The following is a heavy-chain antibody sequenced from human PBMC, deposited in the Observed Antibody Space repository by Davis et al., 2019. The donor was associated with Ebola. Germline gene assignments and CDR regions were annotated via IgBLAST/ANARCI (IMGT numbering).Heavy chain of an antibody. J-gene: IGHJ4*02. V-gene: IGHV1-3*01. CDR1: GYTFTSYA. Sequence: AASVKVSCKASGYTFTSYAMHWVRQAPGQRLEWMGWINAGNGNTKYSQKFQGRVTITRDTSASTAYMELSSLRSEDTAVYYCARGRYQWLRSIDYWGQGTLVTVSS. D-gene: IGHD5-12*01. CDR2: INAGNGNT. CDR3: ARGRYQWLRSIDY.